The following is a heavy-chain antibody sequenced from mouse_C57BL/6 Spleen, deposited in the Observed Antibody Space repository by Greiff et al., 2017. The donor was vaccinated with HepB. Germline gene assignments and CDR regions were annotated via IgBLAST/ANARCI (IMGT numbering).Heavy chain of an antibody. J-gene: IGHJ2*01. CDR2: IYPGSGST. V-gene: IGHV1-55*01. D-gene: IGHD2-2*01. CDR1: GYTFTSYW. Sequence: QVQLQQPGAELVKPGASVKMSCKASGYTFTSYWITWVKQRPGQGLEWIGDIYPGSGSTNYNEKFKSKATLTVDTSSSTAYMQLSSLTSEDSAVYYCASYDYGYDGLDYWGQGTTLTVSS. CDR3: ASYDYGYDGLDY.